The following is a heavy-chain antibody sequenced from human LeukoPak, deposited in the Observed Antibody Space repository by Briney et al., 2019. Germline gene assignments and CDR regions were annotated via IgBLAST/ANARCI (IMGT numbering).Heavy chain of an antibody. Sequence: GSLRLSCAASGFTFSSYGMHWVRQAPGKGLEWVAVISYDGSNKYYADSVKGRFTISRDSAKNSLYLQMNSLRTEDTALYYCAKDRGGSNFYGMDVWGQGTTVTVSS. CDR3: AKDRGGSNFYGMDV. V-gene: IGHV3-30*18. CDR2: ISYDGSNK. D-gene: IGHD3-10*01. CDR1: GFTFSSYG. J-gene: IGHJ6*02.